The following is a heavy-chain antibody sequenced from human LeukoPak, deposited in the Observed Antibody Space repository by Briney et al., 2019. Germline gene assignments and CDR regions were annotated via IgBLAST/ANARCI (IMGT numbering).Heavy chain of an antibody. CDR3: ARGGHTIFGVVTIGQDY. CDR1: GYTFTSYA. Sequence: ASVKVSCKASGYTFTSYAMNWVRQAPGQGLEWMGWINTNTGNPTYAQGFTGRFVFSLDTSVSTAYLQISSLKAEDTAVYYCARGGHTIFGVVTIGQDYWGQGTLVTVSS. J-gene: IGHJ4*02. V-gene: IGHV7-4-1*02. CDR2: INTNTGNP. D-gene: IGHD3-3*01.